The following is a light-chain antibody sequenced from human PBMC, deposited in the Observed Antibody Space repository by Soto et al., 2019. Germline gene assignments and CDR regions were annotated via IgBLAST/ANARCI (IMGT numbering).Light chain of an antibody. CDR1: QSVSSSY. V-gene: IGKV3-20*01. J-gene: IGKJ1*01. CDR2: GAS. CDR3: QQYGSSPWT. Sequence: EIVLTQSPGTLSLSPGERATLSCRASQSVSSSYLAWHQQKPGQAPRLLIAGASSRATGIQDRFSGSGSGTAFTLCIRRPEPEDVVVDYCQQYGSSPWTFGQGTKVDIK.